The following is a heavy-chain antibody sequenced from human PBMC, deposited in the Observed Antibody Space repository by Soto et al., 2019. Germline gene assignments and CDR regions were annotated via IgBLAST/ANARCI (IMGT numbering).Heavy chain of an antibody. Sequence: QVQLVQSGAEVKKPGSSVKVSCKASGGTFSSYAISWVRQAPGQGLEWMGGIIPIFGTANYAQKFQGRVTITADETTSTAYKELSSLRSEDTAVYYCARSVEDTAMVSHFYYYYGMDVWGQGTTVTVSS. V-gene: IGHV1-69*01. CDR1: GGTFSSYA. CDR2: IIPIFGTA. CDR3: ARSVEDTAMVSHFYYYYGMDV. D-gene: IGHD5-18*01. J-gene: IGHJ6*02.